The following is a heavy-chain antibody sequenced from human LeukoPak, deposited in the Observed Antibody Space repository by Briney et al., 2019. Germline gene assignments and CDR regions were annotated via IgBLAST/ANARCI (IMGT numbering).Heavy chain of an antibody. CDR1: GGSISSYY. J-gene: IGHJ6*03. Sequence: SETLSLTCTVSGGSISSYYWSWIRQPPGKGLEWIGYIYYSGSTHYNPSLKSRVTISVDTSKNQFSLKLSSATAADTAVYYCARGQRSDAGWGLYYYYYYIDVWGKGTTVTVSS. V-gene: IGHV4-59*01. D-gene: IGHD3-10*01. CDR2: IYYSGST. CDR3: ARGQRSDAGWGLYYYYYYIDV.